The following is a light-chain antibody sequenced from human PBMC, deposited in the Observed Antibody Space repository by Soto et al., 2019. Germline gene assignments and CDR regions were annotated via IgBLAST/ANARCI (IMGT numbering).Light chain of an antibody. Sequence: QSVLTQPASVSGSPAQSITISCTGTSSDVGGYNYVSWYQQHPGKAPKLMIYEVSNRPSGVSNRFSGSKSGNTASLTISGLQAEDEADYYCSSYTSSSTPYVVFGGGTKVTV. CDR2: EVS. J-gene: IGLJ2*01. CDR1: SSDVGGYNY. V-gene: IGLV2-14*01. CDR3: SSYTSSSTPYVV.